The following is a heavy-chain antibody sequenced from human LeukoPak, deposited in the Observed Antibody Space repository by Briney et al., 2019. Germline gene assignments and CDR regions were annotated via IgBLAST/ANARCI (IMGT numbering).Heavy chain of an antibody. CDR1: GYSSSSGYY. J-gene: IGHJ4*02. D-gene: IGHD3-16*01. CDR2: IYHSGST. V-gene: IGHV4-38-2*02. Sequence: SETLSLXCAVSGYSSSSGYYWGWIQQPPGKGLAWIGSIYHSGSTYYNPSLKSRVTISVDTSKNQFSLKLSSVTAADTAVYYCAREKFNYDLLHYFDYWGQGTLVTVSS. CDR3: AREKFNYDLLHYFDY.